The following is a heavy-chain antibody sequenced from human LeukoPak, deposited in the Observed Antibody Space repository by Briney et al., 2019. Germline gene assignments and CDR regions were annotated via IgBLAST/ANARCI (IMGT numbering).Heavy chain of an antibody. D-gene: IGHD3-9*01. J-gene: IGHJ6*03. CDR1: GFTFSSYA. CDR3: AKAGGHYDILTCYLYYHYYMDV. V-gene: IGHV3-23*01. CDR2: ISGSRGST. Sequence: GGSLRLSCAASGFTFSSYAMSWVRQAPGKGLEWVSAISGSRGSTYYADSVKGRFTISRDNSKNTLYLQMNSLRAEDTAVYYCAKAGGHYDILTCYLYYHYYMDVWGKGTTVTVSS.